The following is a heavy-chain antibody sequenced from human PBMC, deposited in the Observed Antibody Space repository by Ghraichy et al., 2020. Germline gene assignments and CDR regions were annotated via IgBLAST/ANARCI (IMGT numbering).Heavy chain of an antibody. CDR2: ISGSGGNT. D-gene: IGHD5-18*01. CDR3: AKSGRDTAMVAYYFYYGMDV. V-gene: IGHV3-23*01. Sequence: GGSLRLSCAASGFTFSSYAMSWVRQAPGKGLEWVSAISGSGGNTYYADSVKGRFTISRDNSKNTLYLQMNSLRAEDTAVYYCAKSGRDTAMVAYYFYYGMDVWGRGTTVTVSS. J-gene: IGHJ6*02. CDR1: GFTFSSYA.